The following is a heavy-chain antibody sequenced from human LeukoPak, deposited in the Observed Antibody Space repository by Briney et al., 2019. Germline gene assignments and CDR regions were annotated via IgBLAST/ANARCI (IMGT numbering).Heavy chain of an antibody. CDR3: ATAGYSSGWYEFDY. Sequence: GGTLRLSCAASGFTFSSYGMSWVRQAPGKGLEWVSGISGSGGSTYYADSVKGRFTISRDNSKNTLYLQMNSLRAEDTAVYYCATAGYSSGWYEFDYWGQGTLVTVSS. J-gene: IGHJ4*02. D-gene: IGHD6-19*01. CDR2: ISGSGGST. V-gene: IGHV3-23*01. CDR1: GFTFSSYG.